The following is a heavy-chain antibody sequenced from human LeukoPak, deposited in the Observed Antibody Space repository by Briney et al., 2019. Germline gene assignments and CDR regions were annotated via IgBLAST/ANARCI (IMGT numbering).Heavy chain of an antibody. CDR2: IYYSGST. CDR3: ARGANDYGDIRDAFDI. D-gene: IGHD4-17*01. Sequence: SETLSLTCTVSGDSISSGDYYWSWIRQPPGKGLEWIGYIYYSGSTNYNPSLKSRVTISVDTSKNQFSLKLSSVTAADTAVYYCARGANDYGDIRDAFDIWGQGTMVTVSS. CDR1: GDSISSGDYY. J-gene: IGHJ3*02. V-gene: IGHV4-61*08.